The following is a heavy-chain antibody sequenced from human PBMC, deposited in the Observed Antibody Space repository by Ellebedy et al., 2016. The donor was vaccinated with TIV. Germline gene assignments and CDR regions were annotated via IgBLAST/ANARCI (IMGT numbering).Heavy chain of an antibody. CDR2: INHSGST. CDR1: GGSFSGYY. V-gene: IGHV4-34*01. Sequence: SETLSLXXAVYGGSFSGYYWSWIRQPPGKGLEWIGEINHSGSTNYNPSLKSRVTISVDTSKNQFSLKLSSVTAADTAVYYCARDFVVVVAATPNYYFDYWGQGTLVTVSS. D-gene: IGHD2-15*01. J-gene: IGHJ4*02. CDR3: ARDFVVVVAATPNYYFDY.